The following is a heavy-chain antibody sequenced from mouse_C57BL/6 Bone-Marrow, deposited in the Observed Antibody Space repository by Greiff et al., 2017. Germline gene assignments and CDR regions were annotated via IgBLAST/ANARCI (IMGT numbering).Heavy chain of an antibody. J-gene: IGHJ3*01. CDR1: GYTFTDYY. CDR3: ARPQDSSGYLAWFAY. CDR2: IYPGSGNT. Sequence: VQGVESGAELVRPGASVKLSCKASGYTFTDYYINWVKQRPGQGLEWIARIYPGSGNTYYHEKFKGKAILTAEKASSTAYMQLSSLTSEDSAVYFCARPQDSSGYLAWFAYWGQGTLVTVSA. V-gene: IGHV1-76*01. D-gene: IGHD3-2*02.